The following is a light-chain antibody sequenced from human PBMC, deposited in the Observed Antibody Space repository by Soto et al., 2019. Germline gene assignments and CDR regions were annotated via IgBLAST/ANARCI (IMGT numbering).Light chain of an antibody. V-gene: IGKV1-5*03. CDR3: QHFTGT. J-gene: IGKJ1*01. Sequence: DIQMTQSPSTLSASVGDRVTITCRASQSISSWLAWYQQKPGKAPKLLIYKASSLESGVPSRFSGSGSGTEFTLTISSLQPDDFATYYCQHFTGTFGQGTKVEIK. CDR2: KAS. CDR1: QSISSW.